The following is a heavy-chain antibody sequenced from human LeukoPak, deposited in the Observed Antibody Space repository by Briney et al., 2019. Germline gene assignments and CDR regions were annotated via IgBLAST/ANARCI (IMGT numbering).Heavy chain of an antibody. V-gene: IGHV3-11*04. D-gene: IGHD6-6*01. CDR1: GFTFSDYY. J-gene: IGHJ6*03. CDR3: ARPRYEYSSKYMDV. CDR2: INTSGGTI. Sequence: PGGSLRLSCAASGFTFSDYYMSWIRQAPGKGLEWVSYINTSGGTIYYADSVKGRFTISRDNAKNSPYLQMNSLRAEDTAVYYCARPRYEYSSKYMDVWGKGTTVTVSS.